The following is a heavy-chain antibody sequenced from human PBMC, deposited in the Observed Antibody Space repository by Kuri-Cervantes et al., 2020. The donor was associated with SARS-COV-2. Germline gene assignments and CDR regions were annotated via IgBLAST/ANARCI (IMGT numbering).Heavy chain of an antibody. D-gene: IGHD2/OR15-2a*01. J-gene: IGHJ6*03. V-gene: IGHV1-18*01. CDR3: ARQVLLIFYYYMDV. CDR1: GYTFTSYG. CDR2: INAYNGKT. Sequence: ASVKVSCKASGYTFTSYGINWVRQAPGQGLEWMGWINAYNGKTNYAQKFQDRVTMTTDTSTTTVYMELRSLRSDDTAVYYCARQVLLIFYYYMDVWGKGTTVTVSS.